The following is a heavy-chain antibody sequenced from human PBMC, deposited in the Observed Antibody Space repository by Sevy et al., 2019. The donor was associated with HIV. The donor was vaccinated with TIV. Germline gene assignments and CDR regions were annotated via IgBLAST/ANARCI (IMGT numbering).Heavy chain of an antibody. CDR1: GYTFTSYG. D-gene: IGHD3-9*01. Sequence: ASVNVSCKASGYTFTSYGISWVRQAPGQGLEWMGWISAYNGNTNYAQKLQGRVTMTTDTSTSTAYMELRSLRSDDTAVYYCARDPHPVLRYFDWLGGYYYYGMDVWGQGTTVTVSS. V-gene: IGHV1-18*01. CDR2: ISAYNGNT. CDR3: ARDPHPVLRYFDWLGGYYYYGMDV. J-gene: IGHJ6*02.